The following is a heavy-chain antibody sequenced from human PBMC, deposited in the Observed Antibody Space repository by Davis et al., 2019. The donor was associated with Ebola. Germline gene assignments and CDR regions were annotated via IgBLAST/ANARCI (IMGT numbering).Heavy chain of an antibody. D-gene: IGHD2-2*01. CDR3: ARGLVVPRHHYYYGMDV. CDR2: ISSSGSTI. J-gene: IGHJ6*02. Sequence: PGGSLRLSCAASGFTFSSYEMNWVRQAPGKGLEWVSYISSSGSTIYYADSVKGRFTISRDNAKNSLYLQMNSLRAVDTAVYYCARGLVVPRHHYYYGMDVWGQGTTVTVSS. CDR1: GFTFSSYE. V-gene: IGHV3-48*03.